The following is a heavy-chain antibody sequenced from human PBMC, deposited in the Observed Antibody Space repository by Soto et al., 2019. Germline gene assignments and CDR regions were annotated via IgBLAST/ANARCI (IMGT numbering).Heavy chain of an antibody. Sequence: PSETLSLTCTVSGGSISSGGYYWIWIRHHPGKGLEWIGYIYYSGSTYYNPSLKSRVTISVDTSKNQFSLKLSSVTAADTAVYYCASSCTVTTRFDPWGQGTLVTVSS. CDR1: GGSISSGGYY. J-gene: IGHJ5*02. V-gene: IGHV4-31*03. CDR2: IYYSGST. D-gene: IGHD4-17*01. CDR3: ASSCTVTTRFDP.